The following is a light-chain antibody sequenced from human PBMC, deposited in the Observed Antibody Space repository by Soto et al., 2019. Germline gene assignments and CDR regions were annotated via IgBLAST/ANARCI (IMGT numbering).Light chain of an antibody. CDR2: EVS. Sequence: QCVLARPASVSGAAGQAITISCTGTSSDVGGYNHVSWYQHHPGKAPKVMIYEVSKRPSGVPDRFSGSKSGNTASLTVSGLQAEDEADYYCSSYAGSNNYVFGTGTKVTV. V-gene: IGLV2-8*01. J-gene: IGLJ1*01. CDR3: SSYAGSNNYV. CDR1: SSDVGGYNH.